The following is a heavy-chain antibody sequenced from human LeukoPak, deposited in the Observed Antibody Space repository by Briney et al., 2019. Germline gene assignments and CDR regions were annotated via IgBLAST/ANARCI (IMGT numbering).Heavy chain of an antibody. D-gene: IGHD3-22*01. V-gene: IGHV3-74*01. CDR1: GFTFSTYW. J-gene: IGHJ1*01. CDR3: ARAPSEIGGYYPEYFRH. CDR2: IKSDGST. Sequence: GGSLRLSCAASGFTFSTYWMHWVRQAPGKGLVWVSRIKSDGSTNYADSVRGRFTISRDSAKNTVSLQMNSLRPEDTGVYYCARAPSEIGGYYPEYFRHWGQGTLVTVSS.